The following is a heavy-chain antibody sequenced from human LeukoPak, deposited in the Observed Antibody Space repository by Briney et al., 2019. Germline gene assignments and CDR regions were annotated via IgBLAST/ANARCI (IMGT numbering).Heavy chain of an antibody. CDR2: ISSSSSTI. CDR3: TKGSGASGSSDYYYNMDV. D-gene: IGHD3-10*01. CDR1: GFTFSSYS. J-gene: IGHJ6*03. V-gene: IGHV3-48*04. Sequence: GGSLRLSCAASGFTFSSYSMNWVRQAPGKGLEWVSYISSSSSTIYYADSVKGRFTISRDNAKNSLYLQMNSLRAEDTALYYCTKGSGASGSSDYYYNMDVWGKGTTVTISS.